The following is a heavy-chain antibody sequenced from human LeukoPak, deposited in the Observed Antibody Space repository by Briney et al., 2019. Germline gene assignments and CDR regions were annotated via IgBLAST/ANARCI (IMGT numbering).Heavy chain of an antibody. V-gene: IGHV4-4*07. CDR1: GVSISSYY. CDR2: IYTSGST. J-gene: IGHJ4*02. CDR3: ARDREVGATGYYFDY. D-gene: IGHD1-26*01. Sequence: PSETLSLTCTVSGVSISSYYWSWIRQPAGKGLEWIGRIYTSGSTNYNPSLKSRVTMSVDTSKNQFSLKLSSVTAADTAVYYCARDREVGATGYYFDYWGQGTLVTVSS.